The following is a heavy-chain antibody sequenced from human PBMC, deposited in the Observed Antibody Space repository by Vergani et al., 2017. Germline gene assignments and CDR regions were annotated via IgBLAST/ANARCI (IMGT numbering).Heavy chain of an antibody. J-gene: IGHJ4*02. CDR3: ARYCSSTSCPYRIFDY. CDR1: GGSINSGDYY. V-gene: IGHV4-30-4*08. Sequence: QVQLQESGPGLVKPSQTLSLTCTVSGGSINSGDYYWSWIRQPPGKGLEWIGYIYYSGNTYYNPSLRSRVSISLDTSKNRFSLKLNSVTAADTAVYYCARYCSSTSCPYRIFDYWGQGTLVTVSS. CDR2: IYYSGNT. D-gene: IGHD2-2*01.